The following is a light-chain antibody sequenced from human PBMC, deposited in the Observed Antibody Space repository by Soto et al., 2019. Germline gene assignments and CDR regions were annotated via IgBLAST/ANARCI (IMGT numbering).Light chain of an antibody. CDR1: SGHSSYA. V-gene: IGLV4-69*01. CDR2: LNSDGSH. Sequence: QSVLTQSPSASASLGASVKLTCTLSSGHSSYAIAWHQQQPEKGPRYLMYLNSDGSHIKGDGIPDRFSGSSSGAERYLTISSLQSEDEAYYYCQTWDTGIRVFGGGTKLTVL. CDR3: QTWDTGIRV. J-gene: IGLJ2*01.